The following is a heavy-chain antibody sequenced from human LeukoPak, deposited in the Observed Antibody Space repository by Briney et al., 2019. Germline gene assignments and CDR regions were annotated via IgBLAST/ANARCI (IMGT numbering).Heavy chain of an antibody. J-gene: IGHJ4*02. D-gene: IGHD4-23*01. V-gene: IGHV3-48*01. CDR1: GFTFSSYS. Sequence: GGSLRLSCAASGFTFSSYSMNWVRQAPGKGLEWVSYISSSISTIYYADSVKGRFTISRDNAKNSLYLQMNSLRVEDTAVYYCARAPYGSNSGGGYFDYWGQGTLVTVSS. CDR2: ISSSISTI. CDR3: ARAPYGSNSGGGYFDY.